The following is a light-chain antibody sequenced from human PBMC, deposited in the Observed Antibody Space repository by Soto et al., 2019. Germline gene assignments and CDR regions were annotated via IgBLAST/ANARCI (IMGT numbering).Light chain of an antibody. V-gene: IGKV3-20*01. CDR1: PSVRSNS. CDR2: DAS. J-gene: IGKJ2*01. Sequence: IVLTQSPGTLSSSPGVTATLSCRASPSVRSNSLAWYQQTPGQAPRLLLYDASSRATGIPDRFGGSGSDTDFTLTISRLEHEDVEVYDCQQYAGSTRTFGQGTKLEIK. CDR3: QQYAGSTRT.